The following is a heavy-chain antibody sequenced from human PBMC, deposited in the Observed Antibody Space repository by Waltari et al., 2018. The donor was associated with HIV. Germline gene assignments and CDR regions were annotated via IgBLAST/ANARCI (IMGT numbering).Heavy chain of an antibody. Sequence: SYEMNWVRQAPGKGLEWVSYISSSGSTIYYADSVKGRFTISRDNAKNSLYLQMNSLRAEDTAVYYCARGIDETVVRGVIVYYFDYWGQGTLVTVSS. CDR2: ISSSGSTI. CDR1: SYE. CDR3: ARGIDETVVRGVIVYYFDY. V-gene: IGHV3-48*03. J-gene: IGHJ4*02. D-gene: IGHD3-10*01.